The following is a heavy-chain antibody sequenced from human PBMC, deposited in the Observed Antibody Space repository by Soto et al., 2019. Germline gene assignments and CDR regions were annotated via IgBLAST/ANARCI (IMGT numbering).Heavy chain of an antibody. J-gene: IGHJ4*02. CDR3: ARVRGYYFDY. CDR1: GYTFTSYD. V-gene: IGHV1-18*01. Sequence: QVQLVQSGAEVKKPGASVKVSCKASGYTFTSYDISWVRQAPGHGPEWMGWISPSNGNTNNAQKVQGRVTMTIDTSTSTAYLELRNLKSADTAVYYCARVRGYYFDYWGQGTLVTVSS. D-gene: IGHD3-22*01. CDR2: ISPSNGNT.